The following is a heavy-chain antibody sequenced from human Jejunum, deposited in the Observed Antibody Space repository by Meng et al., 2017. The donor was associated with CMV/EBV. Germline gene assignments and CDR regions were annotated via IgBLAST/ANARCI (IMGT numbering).Heavy chain of an antibody. CDR2: VHYSGST. Sequence: VSGDCISSSTYYWGWTRQPPGKGLEWIGSVHYSGSTYYNPSLKSRVTMSVDTSKNQISLKLTSVSAADTAVYYCARVCSGGTCLDYWGQGTLVTVSS. V-gene: IGHV4-39*07. CDR3: ARVCSGGTCLDY. J-gene: IGHJ4*02. D-gene: IGHD2-15*01. CDR1: GDCISSSTYY.